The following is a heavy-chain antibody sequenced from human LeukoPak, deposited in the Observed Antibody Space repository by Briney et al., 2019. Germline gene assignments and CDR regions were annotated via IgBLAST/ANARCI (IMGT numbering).Heavy chain of an antibody. CDR3: AREGDSSGYYYYFDY. Sequence: GASVKVSCKASGYTFTSYGISWVRQAPGQGLEWMGGIIPIFGTANYAQKFQGRVTITADESTSTAYMELSSLRSEDTAVYYCAREGDSSGYYYYFDYWGQGTLVTVSS. CDR2: IIPIFGTA. V-gene: IGHV1-69*13. CDR1: GYTFTSYG. J-gene: IGHJ4*02. D-gene: IGHD3-22*01.